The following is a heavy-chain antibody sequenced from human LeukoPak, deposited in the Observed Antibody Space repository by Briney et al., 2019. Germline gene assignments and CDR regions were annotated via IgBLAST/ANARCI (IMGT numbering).Heavy chain of an antibody. D-gene: IGHD1-26*01. CDR1: GFTFSSHS. CDR3: ARALVGATSGGFDY. V-gene: IGHV3-21*01. CDR2: ISSSSSYI. J-gene: IGHJ4*02. Sequence: PGGSLRLPCAASGFTFSSHSMNWVRQAPGKGLEWVSSISSSSSYIYYADSVKGRSTISRDNAKNSLYLQMNSLRAEDTAVYYCARALVGATSGGFDYWGQGTLVTVSS.